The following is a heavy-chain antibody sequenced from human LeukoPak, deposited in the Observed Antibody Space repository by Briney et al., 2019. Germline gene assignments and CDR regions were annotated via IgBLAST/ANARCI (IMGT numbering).Heavy chain of an antibody. CDR3: ARGSYPPLYYYYMDV. CDR1: GYTFTSYG. CDR2: ISAYNGNT. V-gene: IGHV1-18*01. J-gene: IGHJ6*03. Sequence: ASVKVSCKASGYTFTSYGISWVRQAPGQGLEWMGWISAYNGNTNYAQKLQGRVTMTTDTSTSTAYMELRSLRSDDTAVYYCARGSYPPLYYYYMDVWGKGTTVTVSS.